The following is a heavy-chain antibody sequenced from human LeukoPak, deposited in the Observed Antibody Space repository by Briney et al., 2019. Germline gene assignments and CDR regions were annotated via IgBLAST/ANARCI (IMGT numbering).Heavy chain of an antibody. Sequence: FTSYXXXWVXXATXQXXXXXXWMNPNSGNTGYAQKFQGRVTMTRNISISTAYMELSSLRSEDTAVYYCAKDWAGSDKRYYFDYWDQGTLVTVSS. J-gene: IGHJ4*02. D-gene: IGHD5-24*01. CDR2: MNPNSGNT. CDR3: AKDWAGSDKRYYFDY. V-gene: IGHV1-8*01. CDR1: FTSYX.